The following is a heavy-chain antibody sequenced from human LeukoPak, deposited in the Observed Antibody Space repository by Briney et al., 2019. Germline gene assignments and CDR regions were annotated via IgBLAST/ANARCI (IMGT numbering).Heavy chain of an antibody. CDR1: GVIFSSYE. Sequence: GGSLRLSCAASGVIFSSYEMNWVRQAPGKGLEWVAYISDSGSTRSYAESVKGRFTISRDNANNSLQLQMNSLRAEDTAVYYCAGETNWKAFDPWGQGTLVTVSS. J-gene: IGHJ5*02. CDR3: AGETNWKAFDP. CDR2: ISDSGSTR. V-gene: IGHV3-48*03. D-gene: IGHD1-20*01.